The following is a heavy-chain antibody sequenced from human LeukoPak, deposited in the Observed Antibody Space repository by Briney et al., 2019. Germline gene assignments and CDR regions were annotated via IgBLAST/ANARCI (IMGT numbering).Heavy chain of an antibody. J-gene: IGHJ6*02. Sequence: ASVKVSCKASGYTFTSYDINWVRQATGQGVEWMGWMNPNSGNTGYAQKFQGRVTMTRNTSISTAYMELSSLRSEDTAVYYCARAGSMVPAAIFGYYYYYGMDVWGQGTTVTVSS. CDR1: GYTFTSYD. CDR2: MNPNSGNT. D-gene: IGHD2-2*01. V-gene: IGHV1-8*01. CDR3: ARAGSMVPAAIFGYYYYYGMDV.